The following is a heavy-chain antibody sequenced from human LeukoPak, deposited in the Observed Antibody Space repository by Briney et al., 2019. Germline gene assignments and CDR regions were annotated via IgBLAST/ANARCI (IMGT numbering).Heavy chain of an antibody. Sequence: GGSLRLSCAASGFSLSDYSMTWIRQAPGKGLEWISSISSSGLITYADSLRGRFTISRDNAKNSLYLHINTLRDEDTAVYYCAREETARYFDYWGQGTLVTVSS. CDR2: ISSSGLI. CDR1: GFSLSDYS. D-gene: IGHD2-21*02. V-gene: IGHV3-69-1*01. CDR3: AREETARYFDY. J-gene: IGHJ4*02.